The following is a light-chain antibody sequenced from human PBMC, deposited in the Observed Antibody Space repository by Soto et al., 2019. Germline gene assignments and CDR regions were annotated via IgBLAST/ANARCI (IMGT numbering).Light chain of an antibody. V-gene: IGLV2-14*01. J-gene: IGLJ2*01. CDR2: DVS. Sequence: QSALTQPASVSGSPGQSITISCTGTSSDVGGYNYVSWYQQHPGKALKLMIYDVSNRPSGVSNRFSGSKSGNTASLTISVLQAEDEADYYCSSYTSSTTLMVFGGGTKLTVL. CDR1: SSDVGGYNY. CDR3: SSYTSSTTLMV.